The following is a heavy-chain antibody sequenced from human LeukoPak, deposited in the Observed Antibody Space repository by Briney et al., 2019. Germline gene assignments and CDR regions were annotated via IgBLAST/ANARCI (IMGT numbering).Heavy chain of an antibody. CDR1: GGTFSSYA. CDR3: ASLHSEHAAHYNHPHHYYCTHV. V-gene: IGHV1-69*04. J-gene: IGHJ6*04. Sequence: ASVKVSCKASGGTFSSYAISWVRQAPGQGLEWMGRIIPIFGIANYAQKFQGRVTITADKSTSTAYMELSSLRSEDTAVYYCASLHSEHAAHYNHPHHYYCTHVYPKAPTPTVSS. CDR2: IIPIFGIA. D-gene: IGHD5-24*01.